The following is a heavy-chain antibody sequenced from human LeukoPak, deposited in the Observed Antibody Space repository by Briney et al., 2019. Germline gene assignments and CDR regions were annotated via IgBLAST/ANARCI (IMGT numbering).Heavy chain of an antibody. CDR2: ISWNSGSI. J-gene: IGHJ4*02. V-gene: IGHV3-9*01. Sequence: GGSLRLSCAASGFTFDDYAMHWVRQAPGKGVEWVSGISWNSGSIGYADSVKGRFTISRDNAKNSLYLQMNSLRAEDTALYYCAKDSHPGDSGACDYWGQGTLVTVSS. D-gene: IGHD2-21*02. CDR1: GFTFDDYA. CDR3: AKDSHPGDSGACDY.